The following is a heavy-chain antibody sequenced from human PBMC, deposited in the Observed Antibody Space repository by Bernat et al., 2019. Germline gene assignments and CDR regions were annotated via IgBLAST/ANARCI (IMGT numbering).Heavy chain of an antibody. D-gene: IGHD2-21*02. CDR2: INPNSGGT. CDR3: ARSGDYLPRTNWFDP. CDR1: GYTFTGYL. Sequence: QVQLVQSGAEVKKPGASVKVSCKASGYTFTGYLMHWVRQAPGQGLEWMGWINPNSGGTNYAQKFQGWVTMTRDTSISTAYMELSRLRSDDTAVYYCARSGDYLPRTNWFDPWGQGTLVTVSS. J-gene: IGHJ5*02. V-gene: IGHV1-2*04.